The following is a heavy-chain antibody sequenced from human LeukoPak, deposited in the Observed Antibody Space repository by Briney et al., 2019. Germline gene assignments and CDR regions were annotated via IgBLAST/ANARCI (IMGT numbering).Heavy chain of an antibody. D-gene: IGHD3-10*01. V-gene: IGHV3-30*02. Sequence: GGSLRLSCAASGFIFITYGTHWVRQAPGKGLEWVSFITYEGGYNQYYAESVKGRFTISRDNSKNTLYLRMISLRLEDAAVYYCAKDKEYASGSYPIESGGQGPLVTVPS. J-gene: IGHJ4*02. CDR2: ITYEGGYNQ. CDR3: AKDKEYASGSYPIES. CDR1: GFIFITYG.